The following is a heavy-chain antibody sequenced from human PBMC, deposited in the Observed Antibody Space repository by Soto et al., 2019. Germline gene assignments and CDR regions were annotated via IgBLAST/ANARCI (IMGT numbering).Heavy chain of an antibody. J-gene: IGHJ5*02. D-gene: IGHD3-3*01. V-gene: IGHV4-61*08. CDR1: GGSVSSGGYN. CDR2: IYYSGST. Sequence: PSETLSLTCTVSGGSVSSGGYNWSWIRQPPGKGLEWIGYIYYSGSTNYNPSLKSRVTISVDTSKNQFSLKLSSVTAADTAVYYCAREGDGSYYDGVDPWGQGTLVTVSS. CDR3: AREGDGSYYDGVDP.